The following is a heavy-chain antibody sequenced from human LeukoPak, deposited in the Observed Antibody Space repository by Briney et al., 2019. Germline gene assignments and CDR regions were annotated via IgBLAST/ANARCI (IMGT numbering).Heavy chain of an antibody. CDR2: INPSGGST. CDR3: ARTYYDILTGYSRLDY. CDR1: GYTFTSYY. J-gene: IGHJ4*02. V-gene: IGHV1-46*01. D-gene: IGHD3-9*01. Sequence: GASVKISCKASGYTFTSYYMHWVRQAPGQGLEWMGIINPSGGSTSYAQKFQGRVTMTRDTSTSTVYMELSSLRSEDTALYYCARTYYDILTGYSRLDYWGQGTLVTVSS.